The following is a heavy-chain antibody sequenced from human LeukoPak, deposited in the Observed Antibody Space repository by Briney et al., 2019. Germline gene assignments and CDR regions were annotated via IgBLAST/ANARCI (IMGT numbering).Heavy chain of an antibody. J-gene: IGHJ4*02. Sequence: PSETLSLTCTVSGGSISSYYWSWIRQPPGKGLEWIGYIYYSGSTNYNPNLKSRVTISVDTSKNQFSLKLSSVTAADTAVYYCARVRGYRDGYNHPFDYWGQGTLVTVSS. CDR2: IYYSGST. D-gene: IGHD5-24*01. V-gene: IGHV4-59*01. CDR1: GGSISSYY. CDR3: ARVRGYRDGYNHPFDY.